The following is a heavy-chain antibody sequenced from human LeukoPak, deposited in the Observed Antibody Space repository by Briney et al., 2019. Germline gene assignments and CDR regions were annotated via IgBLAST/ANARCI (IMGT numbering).Heavy chain of an antibody. V-gene: IGHV3-15*01. CDR2: IKSKTDGGTT. D-gene: IGHD1-26*01. CDR1: GFTFSSYG. J-gene: IGHJ4*02. CDR3: TTDVKDESIRPRES. Sequence: PGGSLRLSCAASGFTFSSYGMHWVRQAPGKGLEWVGRIKSKTDGGTTDYAAPVKGRFTISRDDSKNTLYLQMNSLKTEDTAVYYCTTDVKDESIRPRESWGQGTLVTVSS.